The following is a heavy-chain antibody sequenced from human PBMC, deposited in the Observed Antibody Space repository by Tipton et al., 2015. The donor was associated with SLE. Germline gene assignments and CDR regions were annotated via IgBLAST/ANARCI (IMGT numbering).Heavy chain of an antibody. CDR1: GASISSGSYF. J-gene: IGHJ3*01. CDR2: VFVSGDT. D-gene: IGHD3-22*01. V-gene: IGHV4-61*02. CDR3: ARGGDTYFYDGSGYRSDFDV. Sequence: LRLSCSLSGASISSGSYFWTWIRHPAGKSLEWIGRVFVSGDTNYNPSVKSRVTILVDTSKNQFSLNLRSVTPADTAMYYCARGGDTYFYDGSGYRSDFDVWGPGTMVTVSS.